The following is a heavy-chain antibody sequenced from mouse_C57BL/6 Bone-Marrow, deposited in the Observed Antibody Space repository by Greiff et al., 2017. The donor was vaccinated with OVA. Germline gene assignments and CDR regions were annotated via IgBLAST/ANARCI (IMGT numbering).Heavy chain of an antibody. D-gene: IGHD2-4*01. CDR3: TRAYYDYDEGWAMDY. J-gene: IGHJ4*01. CDR2: IYPGNSDT. Sequence: EVQLQQSGTVLARPGASVKMSCKTSGYTFTSYWMHWVKQRPGQGLEWIGAIYPGNSDTSYNQKFKGKAKLTAVTSASTAYMELSSLTNEDSAVYYCTRAYYDYDEGWAMDYWGQGTSVTVSS. CDR1: GYTFTSYW. V-gene: IGHV1-5*01.